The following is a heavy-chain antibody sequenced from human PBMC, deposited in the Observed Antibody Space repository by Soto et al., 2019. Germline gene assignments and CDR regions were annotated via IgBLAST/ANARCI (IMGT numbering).Heavy chain of an antibody. V-gene: IGHV4-4*02. CDR1: GGSISSSNW. Sequence: QVQLQESGPGLVKPSGTLSLTCAVSGGSISSSNWWSWVRQPPGKGLEWIGEIYHSGSTNYNPSPKSSSHITVEKSKNPFPPEPGLVARGDTAVYYCARGGGDSSGYHQDYWGQGTLVTVSS. CDR3: ARGGGDSSGYHQDY. J-gene: IGHJ4*02. CDR2: IYHSGST. D-gene: IGHD3-22*01.